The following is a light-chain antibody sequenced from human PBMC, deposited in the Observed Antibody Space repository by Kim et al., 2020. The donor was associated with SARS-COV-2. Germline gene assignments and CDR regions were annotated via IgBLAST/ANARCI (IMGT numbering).Light chain of an antibody. J-gene: IGLJ3*02. Sequence: APGETASITCGGDNIEAKSVHWYQRRPGQAPLLVIYYDTDRPSGIPERFSGSNSGNTATLTISRVEAGDEAEFFCQVWDSSISQVLFGGGTQLTVL. V-gene: IGLV3-21*04. CDR2: YDT. CDR3: QVWDSSISQVL. CDR1: NIEAKS.